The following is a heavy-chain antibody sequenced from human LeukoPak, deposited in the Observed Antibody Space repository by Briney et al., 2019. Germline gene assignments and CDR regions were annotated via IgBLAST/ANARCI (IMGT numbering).Heavy chain of an antibody. J-gene: IGHJ4*02. CDR2: INPSHGNT. D-gene: IGHD4-23*01. CDR1: GYSFTTSF. Sequence: ASVKVSCKASGYSFTTSFIHWVRQAPGQGLEYMGIINPSHGNTNYAKKFQGRVTMTRDTSISTAYMELSSLTSEDTAVYYCATELRWKDHWGQGTLVTVSS. CDR3: ATELRWKDH. V-gene: IGHV1-46*01.